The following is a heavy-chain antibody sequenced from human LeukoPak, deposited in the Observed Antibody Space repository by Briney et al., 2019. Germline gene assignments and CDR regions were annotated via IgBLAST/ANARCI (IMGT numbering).Heavy chain of an antibody. V-gene: IGHV3-23*01. J-gene: IGHJ4*02. CDR2: ISGSGGTT. Sequence: GGSLRLSCAASGFSFSSYDMRWVRQAPGKGLEWVSGISGSGGTTYYADSVKGRFTISRDNSKNTLYLQMNSLRAEDTAVYYCAKKGDSAMTTPYYFDYWGQGTLVTVSS. D-gene: IGHD5-18*01. CDR1: GFSFSSYD. CDR3: AKKGDSAMTTPYYFDY.